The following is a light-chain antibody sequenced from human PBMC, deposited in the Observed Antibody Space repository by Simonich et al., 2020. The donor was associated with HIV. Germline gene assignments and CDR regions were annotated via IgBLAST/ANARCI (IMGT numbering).Light chain of an antibody. V-gene: IGKV3-11*01. Sequence: EIVLTQSPATLSLSPGERATLYCRASQSVSSYLAWYQQKPGQAPRLLIYDASNRATGIPARFSGSGSGTDFTLTISSMQSEDFAVYYCQQYDTWPYTFAQGTKLEIK. CDR3: QQYDTWPYT. CDR2: DAS. CDR1: QSVSSY. J-gene: IGKJ2*01.